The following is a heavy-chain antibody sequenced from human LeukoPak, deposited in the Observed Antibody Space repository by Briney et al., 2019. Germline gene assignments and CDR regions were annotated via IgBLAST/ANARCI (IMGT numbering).Heavy chain of an antibody. CDR1: GGSISSGGYS. CDR3: ARGGYCSSTSCYSWFDP. CDR2: IYHSGST. Sequence: SQTLSLTCAVSGGSISSGGYSWSWIRQPPGKGLEWIGYIYHSGSTYYNPSLKSRVTISVDRSKNQFSLKLSSVTAADTAVYYCARGGYCSSTSCYSWFDPWGQGTLVTVSS. J-gene: IGHJ5*02. D-gene: IGHD2-2*02. V-gene: IGHV4-30-2*01.